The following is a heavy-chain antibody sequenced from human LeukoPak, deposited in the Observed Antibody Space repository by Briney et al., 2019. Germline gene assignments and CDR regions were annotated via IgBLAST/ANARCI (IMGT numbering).Heavy chain of an antibody. CDR3: ARDLLDSSGYHSDY. D-gene: IGHD3-22*01. CDR2: ISRSSSYT. V-gene: IGHV3-21*01. J-gene: IGHJ4*02. Sequence: PGGPLRSSCAASGFTFSSNSMNWVRQAPGKGLEWVSSISRSSSYTYYADSVKGRFTISRDNAKNSLYLQMNSLTAEDTSVYYCARDLLDSSGYHSDYWGQGTLVTVSS. CDR1: GFTFSSNS.